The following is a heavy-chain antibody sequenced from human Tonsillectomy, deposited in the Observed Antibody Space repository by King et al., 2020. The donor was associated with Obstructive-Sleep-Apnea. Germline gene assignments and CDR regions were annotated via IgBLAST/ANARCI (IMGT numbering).Heavy chain of an antibody. D-gene: IGHD6-19*01. V-gene: IGHV4-39*07. CDR2: IYYSGSP. CDR3: AGTSSGWYGGISFDY. J-gene: IGHJ4*02. Sequence: QLQESGPGLVKPSETLSLTCTVSGGSISSSSYYWGWIRQPPGKGLEWIGSIYYSGSPYYNPSLKSRVTLAVDTSKNQFSLKLSSVTAADTAVYYWAGTSSGWYGGISFDYWGQGILVTVSS. CDR1: GGSISSSSYY.